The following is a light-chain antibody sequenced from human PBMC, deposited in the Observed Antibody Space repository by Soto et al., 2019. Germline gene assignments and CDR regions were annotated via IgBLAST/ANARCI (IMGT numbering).Light chain of an antibody. CDR1: QSVSSYY. J-gene: IGKJ1*01. Sequence: DSVLTQSPGTLSLSPGERAPLSCRASQSVSSYYLAWYQQKPGQAPLLLIYAASSRATGIPDRFSGGGSGTDFTLTISRLEPEDFAVYYCQQCGSSPWTFGQGTKVEIK. CDR2: AAS. V-gene: IGKV3-20*01. CDR3: QQCGSSPWT.